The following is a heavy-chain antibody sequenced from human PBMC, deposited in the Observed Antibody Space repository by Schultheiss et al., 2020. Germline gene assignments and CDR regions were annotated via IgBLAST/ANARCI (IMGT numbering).Heavy chain of an antibody. D-gene: IGHD3-3*01. V-gene: IGHV3-30-3*01. CDR3: ARDGNYDFWSGSADYYYGMDV. CDR1: GFTFSSYA. Sequence: GGSLRLSCAASGFTFSSYAMHWVRQAPGKGLEWVAVISYDGSNKYYADSVKGRFTISRDNSKNTLYLQMNSLRAEDTAVYYCARDGNYDFWSGSADYYYGMDVWGQGTTVTVAS. J-gene: IGHJ6*02. CDR2: ISYDGSNK.